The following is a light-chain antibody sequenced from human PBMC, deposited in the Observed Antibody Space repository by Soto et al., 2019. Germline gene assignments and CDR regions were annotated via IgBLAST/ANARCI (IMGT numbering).Light chain of an antibody. CDR1: SSNIGAGYD. V-gene: IGLV1-40*01. CDR3: QSYESSLNGVV. CDR2: GNS. J-gene: IGLJ2*01. Sequence: QSVLTQPPSVSGAPGQRVTISCTGSSSNIGAGYDVHWYQQLPGTAPKLLIYGNSNRPSGVPDRFSGSKSGTSASLAITGRQAEDEANYYCQSYESSLNGVVFGGGTKLTVL.